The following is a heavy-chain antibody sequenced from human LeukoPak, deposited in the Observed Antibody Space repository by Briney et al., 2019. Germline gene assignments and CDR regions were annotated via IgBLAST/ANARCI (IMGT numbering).Heavy chain of an antibody. J-gene: IGHJ3*02. V-gene: IGHV4-59*01. CDR2: IYYSGST. D-gene: IGHD3-3*01. CDR3: ARGRFLDAFDI. CDR1: GGTISSYY. Sequence: TSETLSLTCTVSGGTISSYYWNWIRQPPGKGLEWIGYIYYSGSTKYKPSLKSRVTISVDTSKSQFSLKLSSVTAADTAVYYCARGRFLDAFDIWGQGTMVTVSS.